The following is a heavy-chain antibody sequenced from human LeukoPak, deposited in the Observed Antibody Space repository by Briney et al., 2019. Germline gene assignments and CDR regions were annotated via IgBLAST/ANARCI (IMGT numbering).Heavy chain of an antibody. CDR2: IYHSGLI. Sequence: SETLSLTCTVSGYSISSGYYWGWIRQPPGKGLEWIANIYHSGLIYYNPSLKSRITISIDTSKNQFSLKLSSLTAADTAVYYCAREPGGDKGPRGGIHYFDYWGQGTLVTVSS. CDR3: AREPGGDKGPRGGIHYFDY. D-gene: IGHD2-21*01. J-gene: IGHJ4*02. CDR1: GYSISSGYY. V-gene: IGHV4-38-2*02.